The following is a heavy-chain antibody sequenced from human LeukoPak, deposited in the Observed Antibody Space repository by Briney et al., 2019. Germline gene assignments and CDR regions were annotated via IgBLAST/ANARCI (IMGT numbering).Heavy chain of an antibody. CDR2: IRYDGSKK. CDR3: AKGDQRGYSGYGSFDY. J-gene: IGHJ4*02. D-gene: IGHD5-12*01. V-gene: IGHV3-30*02. Sequence: PGGSLRLSCAASGFTFSSYGMHWVRQAPGKGLEWVAFIRYDGSKKYYADSVKGRSTISRDNSKNTLYLQMNSLRAADTAVYYCAKGDQRGYSGYGSFDYWGQGTLVTVSS. CDR1: GFTFSSYG.